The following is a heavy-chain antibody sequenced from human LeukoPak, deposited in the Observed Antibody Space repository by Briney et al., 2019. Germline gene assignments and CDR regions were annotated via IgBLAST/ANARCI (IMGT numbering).Heavy chain of an antibody. J-gene: IGHJ6*02. CDR3: ARDDRRGGSTHRGDYFFGMDV. V-gene: IGHV3-30-3*01. D-gene: IGHD3-16*01. CDR2: ISSGGFNH. CDR1: GFTFSGYA. Sequence: PGGSLRLSCAASGFTFSGYAMHWVRQPPDKGLEWLAVISSGGFNHYHAPSVKGRFTISRDDAKDTLYLQLNSLKTEDTATYFCARDDRRGGSTHRGDYFFGMDVWGQGTTVIVSS.